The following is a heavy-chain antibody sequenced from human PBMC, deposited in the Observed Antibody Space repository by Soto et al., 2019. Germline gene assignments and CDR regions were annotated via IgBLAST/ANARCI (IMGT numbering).Heavy chain of an antibody. CDR2: IWHDGSNK. J-gene: IGHJ4*02. CDR1: GFTFSDYA. D-gene: IGHD4-17*01. CDR3: TTPVLLVTTFDY. Sequence: QEQLVESGGGVVQPGRSLRLSCAASGFTFSDYAMHWVRQAPGKGLEWVAVIWHDGSNKYYADSVKGRFTISRDNSKNTLYLQMNSLRAEDTAVYYCTTPVLLVTTFDYWGQGILVTVSS. V-gene: IGHV3-33*01.